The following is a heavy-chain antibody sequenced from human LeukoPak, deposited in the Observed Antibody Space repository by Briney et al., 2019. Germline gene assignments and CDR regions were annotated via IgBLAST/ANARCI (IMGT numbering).Heavy chain of an antibody. CDR2: FDPEDGET. D-gene: IGHD3-10*01. V-gene: IGHV1-24*01. Sequence: SXYTLTELSXXXXRQAXXKGLEWMGGFDPEDGETIYAQKFQGRVTMTTDTSTSTAYMELRSLRSDDTAVYYCARALGGDWFDPWGQGTLVTVSS. J-gene: IGHJ5*02. CDR1: XYTLTELS. CDR3: ARALGGDWFDP.